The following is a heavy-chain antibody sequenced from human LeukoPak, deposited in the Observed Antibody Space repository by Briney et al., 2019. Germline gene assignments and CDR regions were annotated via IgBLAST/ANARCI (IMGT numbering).Heavy chain of an antibody. J-gene: IGHJ4*02. V-gene: IGHV3-7*01. D-gene: IGHD5-24*01. CDR2: INQDGSGK. CDR1: GFTFSTYW. CDR3: ARRDGCTILNY. Sequence: PGGSLRLSCAASGFTFSTYWMTWVRQAPGKGLEWVANINQDGSGKYYVDSVKGRFTISRDNAKNSLYLQMNSLRAEDTAVYYCARRDGCTILNYWGQGTLVTVSS.